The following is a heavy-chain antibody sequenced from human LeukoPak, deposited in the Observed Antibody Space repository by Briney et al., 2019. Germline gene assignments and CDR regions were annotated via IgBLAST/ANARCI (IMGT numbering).Heavy chain of an antibody. CDR1: GFTLSTYS. D-gene: IGHD2-2*02. V-gene: IGHV3-21*01. J-gene: IGHJ4*02. CDR3: ARDGGGYQLLYGFDF. Sequence: GGSLRLSCTVSGFTLSTYSLNWVRRAPGKGLEWVSLMTNSRSYYADSVKGRFTISRDNAKNSLDLVMSSLRVDDTAVYYCARDGGGYQLLYGFDFWGQGTLVTVSS. CDR2: MTNSRSY.